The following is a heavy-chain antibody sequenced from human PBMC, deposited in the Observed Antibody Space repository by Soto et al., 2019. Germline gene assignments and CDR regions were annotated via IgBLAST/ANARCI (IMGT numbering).Heavy chain of an antibody. J-gene: IGHJ5*02. CDR2: IYYSGST. V-gene: IGHV4-31*03. CDR3: ARVPLSRVVKNWFDP. Sequence: TLSLPFTVSGGSISSGGYYWSFIRQHPGKGLEWIGYIYYSGSTYYNPSLKSRVTISVDTSKNQFSLKLSSVTAPDTAVYYCARVPLSRVVKNWFDPWGQGTLVTVSS. CDR1: GGSISSGGYY. D-gene: IGHD3-22*01.